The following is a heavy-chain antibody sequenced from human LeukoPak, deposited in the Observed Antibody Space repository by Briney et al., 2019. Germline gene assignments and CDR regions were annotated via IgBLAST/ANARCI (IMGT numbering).Heavy chain of an antibody. CDR1: GFSLSTSGVG. CDR2: IYWNDDK. J-gene: IGHJ5*02. CDR3: AHRPPQSRDSSGYYRHWFDP. D-gene: IGHD3-22*01. V-gene: IGHV2-5*01. Sequence: ESGPTLVNPTQTLTLTCTFSGFSLSTSGVGMGWIRQPPGKALEWLALIYWNDDKRYSPSLKSRLTITKDTSKNQVVLTMTNMDPVDTATYYCAHRPPQSRDSSGYYRHWFDPWGQGTLVTVSS.